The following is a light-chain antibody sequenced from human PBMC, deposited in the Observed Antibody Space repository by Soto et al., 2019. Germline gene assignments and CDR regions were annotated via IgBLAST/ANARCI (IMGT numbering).Light chain of an antibody. CDR1: QSVSSSY. J-gene: IGKJ5*01. CDR3: QQYGSSSIT. CDR2: GAS. V-gene: IGKV3-20*01. Sequence: EIVSTQSPGTLSLSPGERATLSCRASQSVSSSYLAWYQQKPGQAPRLLLYGASSRATGIPDRFSGSGSGTDFTLTISRLEPEAFAVYYCQQYGSSSITFGQGTRLEIK.